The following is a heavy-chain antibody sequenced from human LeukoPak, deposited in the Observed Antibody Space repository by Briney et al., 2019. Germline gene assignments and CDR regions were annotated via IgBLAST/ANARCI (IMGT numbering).Heavy chain of an antibody. CDR1: GLTFSSYA. D-gene: IGHD6-13*01. Sequence: GGSLRLSCAVYGLTFSSYAMSWVRRAPGKGLEWVSAISGSGAGTYYADSVKGRFTISRDNSKNTLYLQMNSLRAEDTAVYYCAKKERVGIAGGGIDYWGQGTQVTVSS. J-gene: IGHJ4*02. V-gene: IGHV3-23*01. CDR3: AKKERVGIAGGGIDY. CDR2: ISGSGAGT.